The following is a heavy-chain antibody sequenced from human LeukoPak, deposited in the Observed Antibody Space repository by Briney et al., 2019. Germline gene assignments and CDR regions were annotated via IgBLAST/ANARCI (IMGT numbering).Heavy chain of an antibody. Sequence: KPSETLSLTCAVYGGSFSVYYWSWIRQPPGKGLEWIGEINHSGSTNYNPSLKSRVTISVDTSKNQFSLKLSSVTAADTAVYYCARGRGRFDPWGQGTLVTVSS. V-gene: IGHV4-34*01. CDR3: ARGRGRFDP. J-gene: IGHJ5*02. D-gene: IGHD3-10*01. CDR1: GGSFSVYY. CDR2: INHSGST.